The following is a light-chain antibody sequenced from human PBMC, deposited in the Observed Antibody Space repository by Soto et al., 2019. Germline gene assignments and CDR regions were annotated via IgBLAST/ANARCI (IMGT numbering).Light chain of an antibody. CDR1: QNINNL. V-gene: IGKV1-5*03. CDR3: QHYYTYPYT. J-gene: IGKJ2*01. CDR2: KAS. Sequence: DIQMTQSPSTLSASVGARVTISCRASQNINNLLAWYQQKPGKVPKLLICKASSLESGVPSRFSGSGSGTDFTLTISSLQPDDFATYYCQHYYTYPYTFGQGTKLEIK.